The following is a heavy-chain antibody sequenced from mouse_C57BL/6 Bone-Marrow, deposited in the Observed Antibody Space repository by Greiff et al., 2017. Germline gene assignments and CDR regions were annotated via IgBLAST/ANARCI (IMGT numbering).Heavy chain of an antibody. D-gene: IGHD1-1*01. CDR1: GFNITDDY. CDR3: TPYYPGFAY. V-gene: IGHV14-4*01. Sequence: EVQLQQSGAELVRPGASVKLSCTASGFNITDDYMHWVKQRPEQGLEWIGWIDPENGDTEYASKFQGKATITADTSSNTAYLQLSSLTAEDTAVYYCTPYYPGFAYWGQGTLVTVSA. CDR2: IDPENGDT. J-gene: IGHJ3*01.